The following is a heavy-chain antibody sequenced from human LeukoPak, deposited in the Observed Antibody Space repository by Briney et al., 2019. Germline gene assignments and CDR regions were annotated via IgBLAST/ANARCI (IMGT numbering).Heavy chain of an antibody. J-gene: IGHJ4*02. CDR3: ARHWDYDSSGYYYL. CDR2: IYPGDSGT. V-gene: IGHV5-51*01. CDR1: GYSFTSYW. Sequence: GESLKISCKGSGYSFTSYWIGWVRQMPGKGLEWMGIIYPGDSGTRYSPSFQGQVTISADKSISTAYLQWSSLKASDTAMYYCARHWDYDSSGYYYLRGQGTLVTVSS. D-gene: IGHD3-22*01.